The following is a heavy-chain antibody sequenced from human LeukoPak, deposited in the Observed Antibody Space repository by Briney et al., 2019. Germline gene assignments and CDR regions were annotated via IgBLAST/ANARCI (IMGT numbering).Heavy chain of an antibody. Sequence: PGRSLRLSCAASGFTFSSYEMNWVRQAPGKGLEWGSYISSSGSTIYYADSVKGRFTISRDNAKNSLYLQMNSLRAEDTAVYYCARDTSGSYVFDYWGQGTLVTVSS. V-gene: IGHV3-48*03. J-gene: IGHJ4*02. D-gene: IGHD1-26*01. CDR3: ARDTSGSYVFDY. CDR1: GFTFSSYE. CDR2: ISSSGSTI.